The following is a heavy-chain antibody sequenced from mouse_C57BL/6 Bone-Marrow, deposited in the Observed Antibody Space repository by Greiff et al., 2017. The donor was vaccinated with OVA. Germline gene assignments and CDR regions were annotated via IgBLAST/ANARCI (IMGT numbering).Heavy chain of an antibody. CDR1: GYTFTDYY. CDR3: ARWGVTTRGFAY. D-gene: IGHD2-2*01. V-gene: IGHV1-75*01. Sequence: VEPGASVKISCKASGYTFTDYYINWVKQRPGQGLEWIGWIFPGSGSTYYNEKFKGKATLTVDKSSSTAYMLLSSLTSEDSAVYFCARWGVTTRGFAYWGQGTLVTVSA. CDR2: IFPGSGST. J-gene: IGHJ3*01.